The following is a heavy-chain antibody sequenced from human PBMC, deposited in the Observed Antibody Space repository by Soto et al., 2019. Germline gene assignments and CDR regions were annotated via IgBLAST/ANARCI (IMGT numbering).Heavy chain of an antibody. Sequence: QVHLVQSGAEVKKPGASVKVSCQGSGYAFTTYGITWVRQAPGQGREWMGWISAHNGNTNYAQKLQGRVTVTRDTSTSTAYMELRRLRYDDTAVYYCARGRDGDYWGQGALVTFSS. J-gene: IGHJ4*02. CDR3: ARGRDGDY. CDR2: ISAHNGNT. D-gene: IGHD6-6*01. V-gene: IGHV1-18*01. CDR1: GYAFTTYG.